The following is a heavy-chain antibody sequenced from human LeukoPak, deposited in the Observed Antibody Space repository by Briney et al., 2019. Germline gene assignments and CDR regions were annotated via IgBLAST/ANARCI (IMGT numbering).Heavy chain of an antibody. CDR3: ANPGGDKVVGGTDYFDP. V-gene: IGHV4-39*01. CDR1: GGSISSSTYY. D-gene: IGHD2-15*01. Sequence: SETLSLTCTVSGGSISSSTYYWAWIRQSPGKGLEWIGSITYSGSTYYNPSLESRVTISVDTSKNQFSLRLISVTAVDTAVYYCANPGGDKVVGGTDYFDPWGQGTLVTVSS. CDR2: ITYSGST. J-gene: IGHJ5*02.